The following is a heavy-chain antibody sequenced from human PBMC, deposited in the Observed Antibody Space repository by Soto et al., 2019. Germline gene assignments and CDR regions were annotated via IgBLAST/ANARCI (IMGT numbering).Heavy chain of an antibody. V-gene: IGHV3-30-3*01. CDR1: GFTFSSYA. Sequence: QVQLVESGGGVVQPGRSLRLSCAASGFTFSSYAMHWVRQAPGKGLEWVAVISYDGSNKYYADSVKGRFTISRDNSKNTLYLQMNSLRAEDTAVYYCARGRYGDPDYWGQGTLVTVSS. CDR2: ISYDGSNK. J-gene: IGHJ4*02. CDR3: ARGRYGDPDY. D-gene: IGHD4-17*01.